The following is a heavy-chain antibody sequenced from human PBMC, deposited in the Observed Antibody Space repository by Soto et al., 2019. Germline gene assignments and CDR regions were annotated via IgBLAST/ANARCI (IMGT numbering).Heavy chain of an antibody. CDR3: ATSGYCTNGVCYTSDY. CDR1: GGTFSSYA. V-gene: IGHV1-69*13. Sequence: SVKVSCKASGGTFSSYAISWVRQAPVQGLEWMGGIIPIFGTANYAQKFQGRVTITADESTSTAYMELSSLRSEDTAVYYCATSGYCTNGVCYTSDYWGQGTLVTVSS. J-gene: IGHJ4*02. CDR2: IIPIFGTA. D-gene: IGHD2-8*01.